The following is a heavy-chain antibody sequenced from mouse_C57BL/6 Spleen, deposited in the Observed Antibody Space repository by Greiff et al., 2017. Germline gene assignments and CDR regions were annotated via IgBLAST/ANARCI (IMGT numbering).Heavy chain of an antibody. CDR2: IYPRSGNT. CDR1: GYTSTSYG. V-gene: IGHV1-81*01. J-gene: IGHJ2*01. Sequence: QVQLQQSGAELARPGASVKLSCKASGYTSTSYGISWVKQRTGQGLEWIGEIYPRSGNTYYNEKFKGKATLTADKSSSTAYMQLSSLTSEDSAVYFCADYGSSLDYWGQGTTLTVSS. D-gene: IGHD1-1*01. CDR3: ADYGSSLDY.